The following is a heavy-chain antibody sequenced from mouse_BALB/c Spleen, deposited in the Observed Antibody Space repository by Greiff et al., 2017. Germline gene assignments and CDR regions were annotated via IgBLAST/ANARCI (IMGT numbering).Heavy chain of an antibody. D-gene: IGHD1-1*01. V-gene: IGHV5-12-1*01. J-gene: IGHJ4*01. CDR3: ARHYGPYYAMDY. CDR2: ISSGGGST. CDR1: GFAFSSYD. Sequence: EVKLVESGGGLVKPGGSLKLSCAASGFAFSSYDMSWVRQTPEKRLEWVAYISSGGGSTYYPDTVKGRFTISRDNAKNPLYLQMSSLKSEDTAMYYCARHYGPYYAMDYWGQGTSVTVSS.